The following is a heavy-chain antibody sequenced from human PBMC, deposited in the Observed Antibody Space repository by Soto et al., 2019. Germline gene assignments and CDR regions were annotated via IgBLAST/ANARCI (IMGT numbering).Heavy chain of an antibody. CDR2: INTGNSS. CDR1: GFTFSTNY. J-gene: IGHJ5*02. CDR3: VRVVAAAGT. Sequence: RLAQTGGGLIQPGGSLRLSCAASGFTFSTNYMGWVRQAPGKGLEWVSLINTGNSSFYADSVKGRFTISRDSSKNTLYLQMNSLRVEDTAVYYCVRVVAAAGTWGQGALVTVSS. V-gene: IGHV3-53*02. D-gene: IGHD6-13*01.